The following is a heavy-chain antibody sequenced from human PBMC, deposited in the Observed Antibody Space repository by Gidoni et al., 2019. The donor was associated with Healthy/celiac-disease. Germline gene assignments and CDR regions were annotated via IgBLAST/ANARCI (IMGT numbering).Heavy chain of an antibody. CDR3: AKDIGAMASAFDY. CDR1: GFTFDDYA. Sequence: EVQLVESGGGLVQPGRSLRLSCAASGFTFDDYAMHWVRQAPGKGLEWVSGISWNSGSIGYADSVKGRFTISRDNAKNSLYLQMNSLRAEDTALYHCAKDIGAMASAFDYWGQGTLVTVSS. D-gene: IGHD3-10*01. CDR2: ISWNSGSI. V-gene: IGHV3-9*01. J-gene: IGHJ4*02.